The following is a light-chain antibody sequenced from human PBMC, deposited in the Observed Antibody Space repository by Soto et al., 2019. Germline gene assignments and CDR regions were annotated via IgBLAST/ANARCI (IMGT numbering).Light chain of an antibody. V-gene: IGKV1-39*01. Sequence: DIQMTQSPSSLSASVGDRVTITCRASQSISSHLNWYQQKPGKAPNLLIYAASSLQSGVPSRFSGSGSETDFTLTISSLQPEDFATYYCQQSYSTPLTFGGGTKVEIK. CDR3: QQSYSTPLT. J-gene: IGKJ4*01. CDR2: AAS. CDR1: QSISSH.